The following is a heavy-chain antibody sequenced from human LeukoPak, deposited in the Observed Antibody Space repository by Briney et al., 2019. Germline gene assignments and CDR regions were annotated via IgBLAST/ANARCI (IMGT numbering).Heavy chain of an antibody. J-gene: IGHJ5*02. CDR2: ITTNGAST. CDR1: GFLFSDYY. D-gene: IGHD6-19*01. Sequence: GGSLRLSCAASGFLFSDYYMTWIRQAPGKGLEWISYITTNGASTYYASSVKGRFTISRDNAQNSLFLQMNSLRVDDTAIYYCARVGLDNTGWRISWFDPWGQGTLVTVSS. V-gene: IGHV3-11*01. CDR3: ARVGLDNTGWRISWFDP.